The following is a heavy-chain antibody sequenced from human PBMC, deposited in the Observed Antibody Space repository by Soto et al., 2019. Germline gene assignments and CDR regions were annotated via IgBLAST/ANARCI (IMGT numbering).Heavy chain of an antibody. Sequence: SETLSLTCAVSGDSISSSNWWTWVRQPPGKGLEWIGDIYQTGITNSNPSLKSRVTMSIDKSKNQFSLKLTSVTAADTAVYYCARYGASGLYYYFALDVWGQGTTVTVSS. D-gene: IGHD3-10*01. V-gene: IGHV4-4*02. CDR2: IYQTGIT. CDR3: ARYGASGLYYYFALDV. J-gene: IGHJ6*02. CDR1: GDSISSSNW.